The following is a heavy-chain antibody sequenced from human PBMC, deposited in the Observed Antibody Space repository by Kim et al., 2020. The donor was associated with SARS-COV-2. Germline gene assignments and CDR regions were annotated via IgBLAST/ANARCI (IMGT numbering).Heavy chain of an antibody. CDR3: ARAGVVTYYYGSGNLYYFDY. CDR1: GGSVSSGSYY. J-gene: IGHJ4*02. Sequence: SETLSLTCTVSGGSVSSGSYYWSWIRQPPGKGLEWIGYIYYSGSTNYNPSLKSRVTISVDTSKNQFSLKLSSVTAADTAVYYCARAGVVTYYYGSGNLYYFDYWGQGTLVTVSS. V-gene: IGHV4-61*01. CDR2: IYYSGST. D-gene: IGHD3-10*01.